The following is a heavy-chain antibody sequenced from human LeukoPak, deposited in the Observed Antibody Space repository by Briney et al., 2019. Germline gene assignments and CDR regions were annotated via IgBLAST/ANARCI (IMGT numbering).Heavy chain of an antibody. J-gene: IGHJ3*02. V-gene: IGHV3-30*03. Sequence: GRSLRLSCAASGFTFSSYGMHWVRQAPGKGLEWVTLITYDGSNKYHADSVKGRFTISRDNSKNTLYLQMNSLRAGDTAVYYCARDCTGGTCYDAFDIWGQGTMVTVSS. CDR3: ARDCTGGTCYDAFDI. CDR1: GFTFSSYG. D-gene: IGHD2-15*01. CDR2: ITYDGSNK.